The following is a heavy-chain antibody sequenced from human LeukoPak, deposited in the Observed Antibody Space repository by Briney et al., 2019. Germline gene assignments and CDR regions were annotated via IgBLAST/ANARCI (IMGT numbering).Heavy chain of an antibody. D-gene: IGHD6-13*01. J-gene: IGHJ6*02. V-gene: IGHV4-34*01. CDR1: GGSFSGYY. CDR2: INHSGST. CDR3: ARGRPIAGYYYYGMDV. Sequence: SETLSLTCAVCGGSFSGYYWSWIRQPPGKGLEWIGEINHSGSTNYNPSLKSRVTISVDTSKNQFSLKLSCVTAADTAVYYCARGRPIAGYYYYGMDVWGQGATVTVSS.